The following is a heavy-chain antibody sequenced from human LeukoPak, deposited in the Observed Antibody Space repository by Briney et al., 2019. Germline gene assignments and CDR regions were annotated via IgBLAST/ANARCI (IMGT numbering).Heavy chain of an antibody. Sequence: SETLSLTCTVSGGSISSSSYYWGWVRQPPGKGREWIGSIYYSGSTYDNPSLKSRVTISVDTTKKQFSLKMRDVTAADTAVYYCARHYCSGGSCYFDYWGQGTLVTVSS. CDR2: IYYSGST. CDR3: ARHYCSGGSCYFDY. J-gene: IGHJ4*02. CDR1: GGSISSSSYY. D-gene: IGHD2-15*01. V-gene: IGHV4-39*01.